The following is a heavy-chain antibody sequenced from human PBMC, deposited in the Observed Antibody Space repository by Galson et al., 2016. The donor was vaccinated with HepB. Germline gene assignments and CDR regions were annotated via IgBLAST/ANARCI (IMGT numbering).Heavy chain of an antibody. V-gene: IGHV3-23*01. D-gene: IGHD5-12*01. J-gene: IGHJ4*02. Sequence: SLRLSCAASGFTFSAYAMSWVRQAPGKGLEWVSTVSGGIAYADSVKGRFTISRDNSNNRLYLQMRSLRAEDTAVYYCAKGWGGGYRDCEWNFDSWGQGTLVTVSS. CDR3: AKGWGGGYRDCEWNFDS. CDR2: VSGGIA. CDR1: GFTFSAYA.